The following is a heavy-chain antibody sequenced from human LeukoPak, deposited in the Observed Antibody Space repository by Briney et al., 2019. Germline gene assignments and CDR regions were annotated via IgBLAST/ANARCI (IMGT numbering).Heavy chain of an antibody. V-gene: IGHV1-2*02. CDR1: GYTFTGYF. CDR3: ARLATTLIPFDY. J-gene: IGHJ4*02. CDR2: INPNSGGT. Sequence: GASVKVSCKASGYTFTGYFVHWVRQAPGQGLEWMGWINPNSGGTNYAQKFQGRVTFTRDTSFSTAYMELSRLSSDDTAVYYCARLATTLIPFDYWGQGTLVTASS. D-gene: IGHD1-1*01.